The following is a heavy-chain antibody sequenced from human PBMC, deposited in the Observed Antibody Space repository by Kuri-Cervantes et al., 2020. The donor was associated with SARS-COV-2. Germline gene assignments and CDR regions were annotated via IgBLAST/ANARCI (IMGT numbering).Heavy chain of an antibody. CDR2: ISWDGGIT. CDR3: AKDSCGGDCYLDAFDI. CDR1: GFTFDDYT. D-gene: IGHD2-21*02. Sequence: GGSLRLSCAASGFTFDDYTMHWVRQAPGKGLEWVSLISWDGGITYYADSVKGRFTISRDNSKNSLYLQMNSLRTEDTALYYCAKDSCGGDCYLDAFDIWGQGTMVTVSS. V-gene: IGHV3-43*01. J-gene: IGHJ3*02.